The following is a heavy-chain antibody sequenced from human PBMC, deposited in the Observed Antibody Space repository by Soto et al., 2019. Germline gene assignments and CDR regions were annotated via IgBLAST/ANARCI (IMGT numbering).Heavy chain of an antibody. CDR2: TWNDGTNK. CDR3: ARGGPIIWVLTGRCYC. V-gene: IGHV3-33*04. J-gene: IGHJ4*02. Sequence: QVQLVESGGGVVQPGRSLRLSCVVSGFNLSNFGMHWVRQAPGKGLEWVALTWNDGTNKYNTDSVQGRFTISRDKSKTTLYLEMSSRRAEGMAFYSCARGGPIIWVLTGRCYCWGQGTLVTVSS. D-gene: IGHD1-20*01. CDR1: GFNLSNFG.